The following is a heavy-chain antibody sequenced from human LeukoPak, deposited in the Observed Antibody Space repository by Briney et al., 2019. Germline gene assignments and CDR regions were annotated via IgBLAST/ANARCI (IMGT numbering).Heavy chain of an antibody. CDR2: IYYSGST. D-gene: IGHD3-3*01. J-gene: IGHJ4*02. V-gene: IGHV4-59*01. Sequence: SETLSLTCTVSGGSISSYYWSWIRQPPRKGLEWIGYIYYSGSTNYNPSLKSRVTISVDTSKNQFSLKLSSVTAADTAVYYCARGNYDFWSGYSDYWGQGTLVTVSS. CDR3: ARGNYDFWSGYSDY. CDR1: GGSISSYY.